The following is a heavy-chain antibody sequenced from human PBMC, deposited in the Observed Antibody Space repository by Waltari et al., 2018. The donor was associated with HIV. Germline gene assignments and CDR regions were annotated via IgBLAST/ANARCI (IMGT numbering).Heavy chain of an antibody. Sequence: QVTLRESGPALVKPTQTLTLTCTFSGFSLSTSGMCVSWIRQPPGKALEWLARIDWDDDKYYSTSLKTRLTISKDTSKNQVVLTMTNMDPVDTATYYCARGQSRGIAVAGLDYWGQGTLVTVSS. CDR2: IDWDDDK. J-gene: IGHJ4*02. CDR3: ARGQSRGIAVAGLDY. D-gene: IGHD6-19*01. V-gene: IGHV2-70*15. CDR1: GFSLSTSGMC.